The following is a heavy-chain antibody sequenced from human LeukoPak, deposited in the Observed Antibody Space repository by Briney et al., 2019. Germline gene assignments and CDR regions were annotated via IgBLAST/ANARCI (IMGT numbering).Heavy chain of an antibody. J-gene: IGHJ1*01. CDR1: GFTFSGAW. CDR2: INDDGTST. V-gene: IGHV3-74*01. Sequence: GGSLRLSCAASGFTFSGAWMHWVRQAPGKGLVWVSRINDDGTSTRYADSVKGRFTISRDNAKDTLYLQMNSLRAEDTAVYYCARVYGPGMDEYFHLWGQGTLVTVSS. D-gene: IGHD3-10*01. CDR3: ARVYGPGMDEYFHL.